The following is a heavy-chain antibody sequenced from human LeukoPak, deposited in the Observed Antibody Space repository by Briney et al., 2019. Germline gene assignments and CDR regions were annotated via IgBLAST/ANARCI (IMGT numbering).Heavy chain of an antibody. Sequence: GGSLRLSCAASGFTFSNYWMNWVRQAPGKGLEWVANIKQDVSAKYYVDSVRGRFTISRDNSKNTLYLQMNSLRAEDTAVYYCARDGMDTAMVSVDYWGQGTLVTVSS. CDR1: GFTFSNYW. CDR3: ARDGMDTAMVSVDY. J-gene: IGHJ4*02. V-gene: IGHV3-7*01. D-gene: IGHD5-18*01. CDR2: IKQDVSAK.